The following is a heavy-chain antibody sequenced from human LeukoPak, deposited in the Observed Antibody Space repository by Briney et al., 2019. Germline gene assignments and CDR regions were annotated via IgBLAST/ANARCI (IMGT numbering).Heavy chain of an antibody. J-gene: IGHJ4*02. Sequence: SGGSLRLSCAASGFTFSSYGMSWVRQAPGKGLEWVSAISGSGGSTYYADSVKGRFTISRDSSKNTLYLQMNSLRAEDTAVYYCAKPVPTYYYDSSGYYHFDYWGQGTLVTVSS. CDR2: ISGSGGST. V-gene: IGHV3-23*01. CDR1: GFTFSSYG. CDR3: AKPVPTYYYDSSGYYHFDY. D-gene: IGHD3-22*01.